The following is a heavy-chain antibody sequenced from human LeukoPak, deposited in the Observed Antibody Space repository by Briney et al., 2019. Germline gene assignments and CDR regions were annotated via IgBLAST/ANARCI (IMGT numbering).Heavy chain of an antibody. CDR2: IYYTGST. V-gene: IGHV4-39*01. D-gene: IGHD1-26*01. Sequence: SETLSLTCTLSLGSISSSSYYWGWIRQPPGKGPEWIGSIYYTGSTYYNPPLKSRFTIPVDTSKNQFSLKLTSVTAADTAVFYCARHMFTYSGSYYYFDDWGQGTLVTVSS. J-gene: IGHJ4*02. CDR1: LGSISSSSYY. CDR3: ARHMFTYSGSYYYFDD.